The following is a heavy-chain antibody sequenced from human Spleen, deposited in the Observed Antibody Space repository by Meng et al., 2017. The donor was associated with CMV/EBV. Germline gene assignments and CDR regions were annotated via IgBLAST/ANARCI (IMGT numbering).Heavy chain of an antibody. J-gene: IGHJ5*02. CDR3: ARQTNDFWSDDPRGWFDP. V-gene: IGHV4-39*01. CDR2: IYYRGST. CDR1: SSSSYY. Sequence: SSSSYYWDWIRQPPGKGLEWIGNIYYRGSTKYNPSLKSRVTISIDTSKNQYTLRLSSVTAADTAVYYCARQTNDFWSDDPRGWFDPWGQGTLVTVSS. D-gene: IGHD3-3*01.